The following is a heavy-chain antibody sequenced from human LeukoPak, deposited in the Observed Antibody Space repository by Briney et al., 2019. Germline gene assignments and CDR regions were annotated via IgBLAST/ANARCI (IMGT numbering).Heavy chain of an antibody. V-gene: IGHV3-23*01. CDR2: ITSSGNTT. CDR3: ASGDDAFDI. Sequence: GGSLRLSCAASGFTFSFYAMSWVRQAPGKGLGWVAGITSSGNTTYYADPVKGRFTISRDNSRNILYLQMNSLRAEDTAVYYCASGDDAFDIWGQGTMVTVSS. CDR1: GFTFSFYA. D-gene: IGHD5-12*01. J-gene: IGHJ3*02.